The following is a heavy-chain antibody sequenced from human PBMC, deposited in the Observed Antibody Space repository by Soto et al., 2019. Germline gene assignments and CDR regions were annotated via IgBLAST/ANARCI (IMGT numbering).Heavy chain of an antibody. J-gene: IGHJ4*02. CDR3: ARSLDYYDSSGYSFDY. CDR1: GGSISSYY. Sequence: KTSETLSLTCTVSGGSISSYYWSWIRQPPGKGLEWIGYIYYSGSTNYNPSLKSRVTISVDTSKNQFSLKLSSVTAADTAVYYCARSLDYYDSSGYSFDYWGQGTLVTVSS. D-gene: IGHD3-22*01. V-gene: IGHV4-59*01. CDR2: IYYSGST.